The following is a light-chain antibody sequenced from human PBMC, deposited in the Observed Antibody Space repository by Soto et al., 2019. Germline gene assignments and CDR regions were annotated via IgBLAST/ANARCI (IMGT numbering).Light chain of an antibody. Sequence: EIVLTQSPGTLSLSPGERATLSCRASQSVSSSYLAWYQQKPGQAPRLLIYGASSRATGIPDRFSGSGSGTDFTLTISRLEPEDLAVYYCQQYDSSPLTLGGGTKVGIK. CDR2: GAS. J-gene: IGKJ4*01. CDR1: QSVSSSY. CDR3: QQYDSSPLT. V-gene: IGKV3-20*01.